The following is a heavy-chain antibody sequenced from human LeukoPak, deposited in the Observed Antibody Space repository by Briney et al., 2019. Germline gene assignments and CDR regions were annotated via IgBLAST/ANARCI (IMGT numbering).Heavy chain of an antibody. CDR2: IDSSGDTI. J-gene: IGHJ4*02. Sequence: GGSLTLSCEDSGFTFSSYEMNWVRQAPGKGLEWVSYIDSSGDTIYYADSVKGRFTISRDNAKNSLYLQMNSLRAEDTAVYYCARDGGWGLYFDSWGQGTLVTVSS. D-gene: IGHD6-19*01. CDR1: GFTFSSYE. CDR3: ARDGGWGLYFDS. V-gene: IGHV3-48*03.